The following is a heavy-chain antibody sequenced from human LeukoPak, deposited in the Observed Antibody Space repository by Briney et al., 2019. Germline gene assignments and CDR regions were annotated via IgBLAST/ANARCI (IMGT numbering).Heavy chain of an antibody. V-gene: IGHV3-21*01. Sequence: GGSLRLSCAASGFTFSSYSMNWVRQAPGKGLEWVSSISSSSSYIYYADSVKGPFTISRDNAKNSLYLQMNSLRAEDTAVYYCARDRGYCSGGSCYYFGYWGQGTLVTVSS. CDR3: ARDRGYCSGGSCYYFGY. CDR2: ISSSSSYI. J-gene: IGHJ4*02. CDR1: GFTFSSYS. D-gene: IGHD2-15*01.